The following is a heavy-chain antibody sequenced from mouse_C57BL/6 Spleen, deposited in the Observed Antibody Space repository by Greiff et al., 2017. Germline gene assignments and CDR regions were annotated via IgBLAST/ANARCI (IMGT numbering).Heavy chain of an antibody. J-gene: IGHJ1*03. D-gene: IGHD1-1*01. CDR1: GYTFTGYW. V-gene: IGHV1-9*01. Sequence: VQLQQSGAELMKPGASVKLSCKATGYTFTGYWIEWVKQRPGHGLEWIGEILPGSGSTNYNEKFKGKATFTADTSSNTAYMQLSSLTTEDSAVYYGARGGIYYGSPGYFDVWGTGTTVTVSS. CDR2: ILPGSGST. CDR3: ARGGIYYGSPGYFDV.